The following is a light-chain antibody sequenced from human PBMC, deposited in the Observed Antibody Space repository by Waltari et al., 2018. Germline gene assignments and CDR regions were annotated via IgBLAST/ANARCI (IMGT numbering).Light chain of an antibody. J-gene: IGLJ2*01. CDR1: SSDVGGYNY. CDR2: EVT. CDR3: CSYGGSKLI. V-gene: IGLV2-11*01. Sequence: QSALTQPRSVSGSPGPSVTISCTGTSSDVGGYNYVSWYQQYPGKAPKLMIYEVTKRPSGVPDRFSGSKSGNTASLTISGLQAEDEADYYCCSYGGSKLIFGGGTKLTVL.